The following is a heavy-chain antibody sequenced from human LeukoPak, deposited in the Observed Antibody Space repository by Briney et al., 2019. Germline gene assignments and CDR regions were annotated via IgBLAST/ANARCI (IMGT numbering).Heavy chain of an antibody. CDR1: GFTFSSYG. CDR3: ARGVPSPFPDPFDH. CDR2: IYSGGAT. Sequence: GGSLRLSCAASGFTFSSYGMHWVRQAPGKGLEWVSVIYSGGATHYADSVKGRFTISRDNSKNTLYLQMNSLRAEDTAVYYCARGVPSPFPDPFDHWGQGTLVTVSS. D-gene: IGHD2/OR15-2a*01. V-gene: IGHV3-NL1*01. J-gene: IGHJ4*02.